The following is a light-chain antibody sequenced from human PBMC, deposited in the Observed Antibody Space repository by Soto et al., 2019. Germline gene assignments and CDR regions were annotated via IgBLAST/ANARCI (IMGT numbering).Light chain of an antibody. V-gene: IGLV1-44*01. J-gene: IGLJ1*01. Sequence: QSVLTQPPSASGTPGQRVTISCSGSTSNIGSYTVNWYQQLPGTAPKLLFYGNDQRPSGVPDRFSGSKSGTSVSLAISGLQSEDEADYYCAAWDDSLNGYVFGTGTKVTVL. CDR3: AAWDDSLNGYV. CDR2: GND. CDR1: TSNIGSYT.